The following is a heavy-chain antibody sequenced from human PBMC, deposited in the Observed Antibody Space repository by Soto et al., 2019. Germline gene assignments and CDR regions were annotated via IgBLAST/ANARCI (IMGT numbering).Heavy chain of an antibody. CDR1: GSSISSYY. CDR3: ASSYYYDSSGYYY. V-gene: IGHV4-59*01. CDR2: IYYSGST. Sequence: QVQLQESGPGLVKPSETLSLTCTVSGSSISSYYWSWIRQPPGKGLEWIGYIYYSGSTNYNPSLKSRVTISVDTSKNQFSLKLSSVTAADTAVYYCASSYYYDSSGYYYWGQGTLVTVSS. D-gene: IGHD3-22*01. J-gene: IGHJ4*02.